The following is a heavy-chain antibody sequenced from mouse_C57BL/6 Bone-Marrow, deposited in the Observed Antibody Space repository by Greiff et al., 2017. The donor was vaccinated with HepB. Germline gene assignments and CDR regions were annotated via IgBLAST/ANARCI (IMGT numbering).Heavy chain of an antibody. D-gene: IGHD2-1*01. CDR2: IDPSDSYT. Sequence: QVQLQQPGAELVRPGTSVKLSCKASGYTFTSYWMHWVKQRPGQGLEWLGVIDPSDSYTNYNHKFKGKATLTVDTSSSTAYMQLSSLTSEDSAVYYCAREGGGYGNYEGWYFDVWGTGTTVTVSS. J-gene: IGHJ1*03. CDR1: GYTFTSYW. CDR3: AREGGGYGNYEGWYFDV. V-gene: IGHV1-59*01.